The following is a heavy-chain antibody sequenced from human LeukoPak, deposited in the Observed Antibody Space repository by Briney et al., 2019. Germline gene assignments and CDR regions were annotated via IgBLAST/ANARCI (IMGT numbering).Heavy chain of an antibody. J-gene: IGHJ4*02. CDR3: ARGAVGY. V-gene: IGHV3-33*08. CDR1: GFTFSSYG. D-gene: IGHD2-15*01. CDR2: IWYDGSNK. Sequence: GRSLKLSCAASGFTFSSYGMHWVRQAPGKGLEWVAVIWYDGSNKYYADSVKGRFTISRDDSKNTLYLQMNSLRAEDTAVYYCARGAVGYWGQGTLVTVSS.